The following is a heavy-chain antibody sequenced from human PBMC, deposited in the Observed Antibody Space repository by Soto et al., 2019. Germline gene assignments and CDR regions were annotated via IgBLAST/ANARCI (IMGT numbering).Heavy chain of an antibody. CDR1: GFTFTSSA. CDR2: IVVGSGNT. CDR3: AALAVGATTTGHFDY. Sequence: SVKVSCKASGFTFTSSAVQWVRQARGQRLEWIGWIVVGSGNTNYAQKFRERVTITRDMSTSTAYMELSSLRSEDTAVYYCAALAVGATTTGHFDYWGQGTLVTVSS. J-gene: IGHJ4*02. D-gene: IGHD1-26*01. V-gene: IGHV1-58*01.